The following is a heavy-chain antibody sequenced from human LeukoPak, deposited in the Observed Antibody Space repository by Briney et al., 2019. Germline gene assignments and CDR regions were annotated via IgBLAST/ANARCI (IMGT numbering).Heavy chain of an antibody. V-gene: IGHV3-7*01. J-gene: IGHJ6*02. D-gene: IGHD7-27*01. Sequence: GGSLRLSCAASGFAFSSAWMSWVRQAPGKGLEWVADIKKDGSVKEYVDSVKGRFTISRDNAKNSLYLQMDSLRAGDTAVYYCATYTHWVAGDVWGQGTTVSVSS. CDR1: GFAFSSAW. CDR3: ATYTHWVAGDV. CDR2: IKKDGSVK.